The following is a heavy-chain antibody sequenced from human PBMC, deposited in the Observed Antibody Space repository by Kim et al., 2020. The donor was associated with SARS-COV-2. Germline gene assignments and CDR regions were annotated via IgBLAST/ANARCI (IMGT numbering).Heavy chain of an antibody. J-gene: IGHJ6*02. CDR1: GDSVSRNSAA. V-gene: IGHV6-1*01. D-gene: IGHD2-8*01. CDR3: GILDCSTARCSYMDV. Sequence: SQTLSLTCAISGDSVSRNSAAWTWIRQSPSRGLEWLGRTYFRSKWYSDYAVSVRSRISINSDTSKNQFSLQLNSVTPDDTAVYYCGILDCSTARCSYMDVWGQWTSVTVSS. CDR2: TYFRSKWYS.